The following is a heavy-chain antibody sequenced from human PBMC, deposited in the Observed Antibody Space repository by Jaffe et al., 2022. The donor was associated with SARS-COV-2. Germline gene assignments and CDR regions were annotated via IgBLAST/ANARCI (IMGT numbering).Heavy chain of an antibody. D-gene: IGHD5-18*01. CDR2: IYYSGST. J-gene: IGHJ6*03. CDR1: GGSISSSSYY. Sequence: QLQLQESGPGLVKPSETLSLTCTVSGGSISSSSYYWGWIRQPPGKGLEWIGSIYYSGSTYYNPSLKSRVTISVDTSKNQFSLKLSSVTAADTAVYYCARHQNEAGYSYGWGYYYYYMDVWGKGTTVTVSS. V-gene: IGHV4-39*01. CDR3: ARHQNEAGYSYGWGYYYYYMDV.